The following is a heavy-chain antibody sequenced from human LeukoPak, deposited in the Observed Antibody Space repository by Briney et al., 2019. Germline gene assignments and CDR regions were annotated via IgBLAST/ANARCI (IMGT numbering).Heavy chain of an antibody. J-gene: IGHJ6*02. V-gene: IGHV4-59*08. D-gene: IGHD3-3*01. CDR2: FYYSGST. Sequence: SETLSLTCTVSGGSISTYYWSWLRQPPGRGLEWIGYFYYSGSTEYNPSLRSRVTISVDTSKNQFSLKLSSVTASDTAVYYCARHYTILKYAMDVWGQGTTVTVSS. CDR1: GGSISTYY. CDR3: ARHYTILKYAMDV.